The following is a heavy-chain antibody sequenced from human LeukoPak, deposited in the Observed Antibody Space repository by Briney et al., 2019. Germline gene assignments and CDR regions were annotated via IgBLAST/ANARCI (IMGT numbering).Heavy chain of an antibody. J-gene: IGHJ6*03. Sequence: GGSLRLSCAASGFTFSSYWMHWVRQAPGKGLLWVSRINSDGSSTSYADSVKGRFTISRDNAKNTLYLQMNSLRAEDTAVYYCARVLRGVVVVAAVPGYYYYMDVWGKGTTVTVSS. CDR1: GFTFSSYW. D-gene: IGHD2-15*01. CDR3: ARVLRGVVVVAAVPGYYYYMDV. V-gene: IGHV3-74*01. CDR2: INSDGSST.